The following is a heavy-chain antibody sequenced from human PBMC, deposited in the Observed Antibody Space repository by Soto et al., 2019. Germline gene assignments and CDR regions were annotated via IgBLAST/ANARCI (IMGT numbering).Heavy chain of an antibody. Sequence: QVQLVQSGAEVKKPGSSVKVSCKASGGTFSSYAISWVRQAPGQGLEWMGGIIPIFGTANYAQKFQGRVTITADESTSTAYMELSSLRAEDTAGYYCAREELERGWYWGFFDYWGQGTLVTVSS. CDR1: GGTFSSYA. V-gene: IGHV1-69*01. J-gene: IGHJ4*02. CDR3: AREELERGWYWGFFDY. D-gene: IGHD6-19*01. CDR2: IIPIFGTA.